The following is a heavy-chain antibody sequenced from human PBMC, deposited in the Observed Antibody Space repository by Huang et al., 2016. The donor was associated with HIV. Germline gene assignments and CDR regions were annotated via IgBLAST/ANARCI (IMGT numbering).Heavy chain of an antibody. Sequence: EVQLVESGGGLVQPGGSLRVSCAASGFTFSSYWLHWVRQAPGKGLGWVSLMISDGSSSGYADSVKGRFTIARDNAKNTLYLQMNSLRAEDTAVYYCVRDPRIQSWLNYFDYWGQGTLVSVSS. V-gene: IGHV3-74*01. J-gene: IGHJ4*02. CDR2: MISDGSSS. CDR3: VRDPRIQSWLNYFDY. CDR1: GFTFSSYW. D-gene: IGHD3-22*01.